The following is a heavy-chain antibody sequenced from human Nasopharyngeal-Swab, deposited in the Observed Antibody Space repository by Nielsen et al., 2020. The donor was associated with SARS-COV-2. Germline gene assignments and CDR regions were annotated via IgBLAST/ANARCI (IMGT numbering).Heavy chain of an antibody. CDR2: IYYSGST. D-gene: IGHD6-13*01. V-gene: IGHV4-59*01. CDR1: GGSISSYY. CDR3: AREHSNTIAAPDAFDI. J-gene: IGHJ3*02. Sequence: ESLKISCTVSGGSISSYYWSWIRQPPGKGLEWIGYIYYSGSTNYNPSLKSRVTISVDTSKNQFSLKLSSVTAADTAVYYCAREHSNTIAAPDAFDIWGQGTMVTVSS.